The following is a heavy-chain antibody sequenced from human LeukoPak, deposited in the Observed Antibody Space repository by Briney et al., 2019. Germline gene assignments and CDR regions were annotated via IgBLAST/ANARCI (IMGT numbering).Heavy chain of an antibody. CDR1: GGSISSGDYY. CDR2: IYYSGST. J-gene: IGHJ3*02. D-gene: IGHD2-8*01. Sequence: KASQTLSLTCTVSGGSISSGDYYWSWIRQPPGKGLEWIGYIYYSGSTYYNPSLKSRVTISVDTSKNQFSLKLSSVTAADTAVYYCARGGTIMYAFDIWGQGTMVTVSS. CDR3: ARGGTIMYAFDI. V-gene: IGHV4-30-4*08.